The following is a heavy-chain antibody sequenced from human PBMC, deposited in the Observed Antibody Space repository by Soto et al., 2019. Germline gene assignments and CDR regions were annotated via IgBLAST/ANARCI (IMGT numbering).Heavy chain of an antibody. CDR3: GRGSSGWYVRNWFDP. V-gene: IGHV4-59*01. CDR2: IYYSGST. Sequence: PSETLSLTCTVSGGSISSYYWSWIRQPPGKGLEWIGYIYYSGSTNYNPSLKSRVTISVDTSKNQFSLKLSSVTAADTAVYYCGRGSSGWYVRNWFDPWGQGTLVTVSS. J-gene: IGHJ5*02. D-gene: IGHD6-19*01. CDR1: GGSISSYY.